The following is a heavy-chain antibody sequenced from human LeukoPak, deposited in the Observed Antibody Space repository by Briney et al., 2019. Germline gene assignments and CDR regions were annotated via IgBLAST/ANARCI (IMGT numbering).Heavy chain of an antibody. CDR3: ARGAVGGWAPPYYYYYGMDV. CDR2: IYYSGST. V-gene: IGHV4-59*01. Sequence: SETLSLTCTVSGGSISSYYWSWIRQPPGKGLEWIGYIYYSGSTNYNPSLKSRVTISVDTSKNQFSLKLSSVTAADTAVYYCARGAVGGWAPPYYYYYGMDVWGQGTTVTVSS. CDR1: GGSISSYY. D-gene: IGHD3-10*01. J-gene: IGHJ6*02.